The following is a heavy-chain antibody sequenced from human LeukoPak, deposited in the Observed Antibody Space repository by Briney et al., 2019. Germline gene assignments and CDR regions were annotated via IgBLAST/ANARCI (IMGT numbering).Heavy chain of an antibody. CDR2: INYSAST. D-gene: IGHD3-22*01. CDR1: GASFSGYY. J-gene: IGHJ4*02. V-gene: IGHV4-34*01. Sequence: SETLSLTCAVYGASFSGYYWSWIRQPPGKGLEWIGDINYSASTNYNPSLKSRVTISVDMSKNQFSLKLRSATAADTAVYYCARDPYYDSGGSYHVDYWGQGTLVTVSS. CDR3: ARDPYYDSGGSYHVDY.